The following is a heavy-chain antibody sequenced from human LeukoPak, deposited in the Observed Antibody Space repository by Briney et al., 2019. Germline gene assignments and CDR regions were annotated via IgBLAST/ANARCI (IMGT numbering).Heavy chain of an antibody. CDR3: ATALDYGDSRDY. CDR2: ISSSNRTI. V-gene: IGHV3-48*04. CDR1: RFTFTAYS. D-gene: IGHD4-17*01. Sequence: PGGSLRLSCAASRFTFTAYSMNWVRQAPGKGLEWVSYISSSNRTIYYADSVKGRFTTSRDNAKNSLYLQMNSLRAEDTAVYYCATALDYGDSRDYWGQGTLVTVSS. J-gene: IGHJ4*02.